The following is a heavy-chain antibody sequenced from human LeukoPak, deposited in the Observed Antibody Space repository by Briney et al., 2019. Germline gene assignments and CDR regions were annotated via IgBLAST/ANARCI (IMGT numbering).Heavy chain of an antibody. V-gene: IGHV4-4*07. CDR2: IYTSGSN. Sequence: SETLSLTCTVSGGTISSYYWSWIRQPAGKGLEWIGRIYTSGSNNYNPSLKSRVTMSVDTYKNQFSLKRSCVTAAETAVYYCARERRSSWYGNMYYYFDYWGQGTLVTVSS. CDR3: ARERRSSWYGNMYYYFDY. CDR1: GGTISSYY. J-gene: IGHJ4*02. D-gene: IGHD6-13*01.